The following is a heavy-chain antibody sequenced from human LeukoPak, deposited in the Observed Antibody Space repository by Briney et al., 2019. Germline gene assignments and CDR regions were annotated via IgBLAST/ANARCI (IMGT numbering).Heavy chain of an antibody. D-gene: IGHD2-15*01. CDR3: ARDLGYCSGGSCYAWFDP. V-gene: IGHV4-4*02. CDR2: IYHSGST. CDR1: GGSISSSNW. Sequence: TSGTLSLTCAVSGGSISSSNWWSWVRQPPGKGLEWIGEIYHSGSTNYNPSLKSRVTISVDKSKNQFSLKLSSVTAADTAVYYCARDLGYCSGGSCYAWFDPWGQGTLVTVSS. J-gene: IGHJ5*02.